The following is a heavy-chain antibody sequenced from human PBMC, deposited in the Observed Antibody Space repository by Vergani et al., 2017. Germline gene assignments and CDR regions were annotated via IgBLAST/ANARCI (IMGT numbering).Heavy chain of an antibody. D-gene: IGHD1-20*01. CDR1: GYTFTSYY. Sequence: QVQLVQSGAEVKKPGASVKVSCKASGYTFTSYYMHWVRQAPGQGLEWMGWINPNSGGTNYAQKFQGWVTMNRETAISTAYMELSRLRSDDTAVYYCARDYRLTGRGGYYGMDVWGQGTTVTVSS. V-gene: IGHV1-2*04. CDR3: ARDYRLTGRGGYYGMDV. CDR2: INPNSGGT. J-gene: IGHJ6*02.